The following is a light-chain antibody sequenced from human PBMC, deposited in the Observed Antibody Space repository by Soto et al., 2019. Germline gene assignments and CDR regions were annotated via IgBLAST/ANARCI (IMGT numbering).Light chain of an antibody. J-gene: IGKJ4*01. CDR1: QSISSW. CDR2: KAS. V-gene: IGKV1-5*03. CDR3: QQYERYPMT. Sequence: DSQMTQYPSTLSASVGDRVTITCRASQSISSWLAWYQQKPGKAPKLLISKASTLQSGVPPRFSGSGYGTEFTLTISSLQPDDFATYYCQQYERYPMTFGVGTKVEIK.